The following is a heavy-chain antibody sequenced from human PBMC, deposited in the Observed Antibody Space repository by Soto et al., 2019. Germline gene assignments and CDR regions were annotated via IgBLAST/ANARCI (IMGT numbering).Heavy chain of an antibody. D-gene: IGHD3-22*01. V-gene: IGHV3-23*01. CDR3: AKGYYDSSGYYYPFDY. J-gene: IGHJ4*02. CDR1: GFTFSSDA. Sequence: GGSLRLSCAASGFTFSSDAMSWVRQAPGKGLEWVSAISGSGGSTYYADSVKGRFTISRDNSKNTLYLQMNSLRAEDTAVYYCAKGYYDSSGYYYPFDYWGQGTLVTVSS. CDR2: ISGSGGST.